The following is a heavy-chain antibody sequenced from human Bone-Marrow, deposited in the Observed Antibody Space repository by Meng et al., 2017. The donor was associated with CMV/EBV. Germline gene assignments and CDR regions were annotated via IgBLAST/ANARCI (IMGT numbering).Heavy chain of an antibody. J-gene: IGHJ6*02. CDR1: GGTFSSYA. D-gene: IGHD2-15*01. Sequence: SVKVSCKASGGTFSSYAISWVRQAPGQGLEWMGGIIPILGIANYAQKFQGRVTITADKSTSTAYMELSSLRSEDTAVYYCGGGVDIAYYYYGMDGWGQGTTVTVSS. V-gene: IGHV1-69*10. CDR2: IIPILGIA. CDR3: GGGVDIAYYYYGMDG.